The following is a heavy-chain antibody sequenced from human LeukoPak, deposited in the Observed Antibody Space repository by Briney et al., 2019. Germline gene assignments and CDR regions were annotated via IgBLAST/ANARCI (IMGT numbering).Heavy chain of an antibody. V-gene: IGHV1-18*01. J-gene: IGHJ2*01. D-gene: IGHD6-13*01. Sequence: ASVKVSCKASGYTFTSYGISWVRQAPGQGLEWMGWISAYNGNTNYAQKLQGRVTMTTDTSTSTAYMELRSLRSDDTAVYYCARRLIAAPGLEWYFDLWGRGTLVTVSS. CDR2: ISAYNGNT. CDR1: GYTFTSYG. CDR3: ARRLIAAPGLEWYFDL.